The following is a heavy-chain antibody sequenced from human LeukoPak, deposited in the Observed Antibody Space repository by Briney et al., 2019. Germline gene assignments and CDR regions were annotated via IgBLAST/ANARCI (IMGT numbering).Heavy chain of an antibody. V-gene: IGHV3-7*01. J-gene: IGHJ4*02. Sequence: PGGSLRLSCAASGFTFSNYWMSWVRQAPGKGLEWVANIKQDGGEKYSVDSVKGRFTISRDNAKNSLYLQMSSLRAEDTAVYYCARSLAAGSSYGYNLDYWGQGTLVTVPS. D-gene: IGHD5-18*01. CDR2: IKQDGGEK. CDR3: ARSLAAGSSYGYNLDY. CDR1: GFTFSNYW.